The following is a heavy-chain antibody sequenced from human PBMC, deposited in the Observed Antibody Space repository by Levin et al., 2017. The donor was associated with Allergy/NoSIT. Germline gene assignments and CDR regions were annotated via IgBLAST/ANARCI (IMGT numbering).Heavy chain of an antibody. D-gene: IGHD2/OR15-2a*01. CDR3: AGEPNSPYYYHDGLDV. V-gene: IGHV4-39*07. CDR1: GGSISSESYY. Sequence: AETLSLTCTVSGGSISSESYYWAWIRQPPGKGLEWIGSIYYSGSAYYNPSLKSRVTISVDTSKNQFSLRLNSVTAADTAVYYCAGEPNSPYYYHDGLDVWGQGTTVTVS. CDR2: IYYSGSA. J-gene: IGHJ6*02.